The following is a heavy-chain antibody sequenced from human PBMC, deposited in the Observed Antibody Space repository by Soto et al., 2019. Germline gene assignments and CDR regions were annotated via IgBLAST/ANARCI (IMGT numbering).Heavy chain of an antibody. CDR3: AKVSSSNFDY. Sequence: GGSLRLSCAASGFTFSSYWMSWVRQAPGKGLEWVANIKQDGSEKYYVDSVKGRFTISRDNSKNTLYLQMNSLRAEDTAVYYCAKVSSSNFDYWGQGTLVTVSS. CDR1: GFTFSSYW. V-gene: IGHV3-7*03. CDR2: IKQDGSEK. J-gene: IGHJ4*02. D-gene: IGHD6-6*01.